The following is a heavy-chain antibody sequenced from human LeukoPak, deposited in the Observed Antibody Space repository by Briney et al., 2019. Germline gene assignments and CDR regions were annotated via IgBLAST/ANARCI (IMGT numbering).Heavy chain of an antibody. CDR2: ISYDGSNK. Sequence: PGGSLRLSCAASGFIFNNYGMHWVRQAPGKGLEWVAVISYDGSNKNYADSVKGRFTISRDSSKNTVHLQMNGLRVEDTAVYYCAKDWAPYCGGDCYFNYWGQGTLVTVS. CDR3: AKDWAPYCGGDCYFNY. D-gene: IGHD2-21*02. CDR1: GFIFNNYG. J-gene: IGHJ4*02. V-gene: IGHV3-30*18.